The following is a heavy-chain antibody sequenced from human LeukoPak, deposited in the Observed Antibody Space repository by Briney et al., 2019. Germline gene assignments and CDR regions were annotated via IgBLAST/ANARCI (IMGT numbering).Heavy chain of an antibody. V-gene: IGHV3-7*05. CDR3: ARDPLIAVAGIYFDY. J-gene: IGHJ4*02. CDR2: IKEDGSEK. CDR1: GFTFSNYW. D-gene: IGHD6-19*01. Sequence: AGGSLRLSCAASGFTFSNYWMNWVRQAPGKGLEWVANIKEDGSEKNYVDSVKGRFTISRDNAKNSLYLQMSSLRAEDTAVYYCARDPLIAVAGIYFDYWGLGTLVTVSS.